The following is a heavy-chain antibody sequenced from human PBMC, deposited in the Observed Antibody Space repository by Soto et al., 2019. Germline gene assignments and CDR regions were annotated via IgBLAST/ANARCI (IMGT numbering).Heavy chain of an antibody. V-gene: IGHV4-31*03. J-gene: IGHJ4*02. CDR1: GGSISSGGYY. D-gene: IGHD3-22*01. Sequence: SETLSLTCTVSGGSISSGGYYWSWIRQHPGKGLEWIGYIYYSGNTHYNPSLKSRVTIAVDTSKTQFSLKLSSVTAADTAVYYCARSRYDSSGYYLDYFDYWGQGTLVTVSS. CDR3: ARSRYDSSGYYLDYFDY. CDR2: IYYSGNT.